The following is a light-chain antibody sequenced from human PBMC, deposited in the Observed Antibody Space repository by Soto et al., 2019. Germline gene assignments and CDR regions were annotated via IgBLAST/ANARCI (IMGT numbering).Light chain of an antibody. CDR1: QSISTW. Sequence: DIHMTQSPATLSASVGDRVTITCRASQSISTWLAWYQQEPGKAPKLLIYWASSLESGVPSRFSGSASGTEFTLTISSLQPDAFATYYCQHYTTYSGTFGPGTKVDIK. V-gene: IGKV1-5*03. CDR3: QHYTTYSGT. J-gene: IGKJ3*01. CDR2: WAS.